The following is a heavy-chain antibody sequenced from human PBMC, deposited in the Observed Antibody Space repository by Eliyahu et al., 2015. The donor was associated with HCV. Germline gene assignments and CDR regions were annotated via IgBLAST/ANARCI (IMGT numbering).Heavy chain of an antibody. Sequence: EVQLLESGGGLVQPGGSLRLSCAASGFTFSSYAMSWVRQAPGKGLEWVADISGRGRRTKYADPVKGRFTISRDNSKNTLYLQINSLRAGDTAVYYCAKEGFLEDIAAVVAAHHQFDYWGQGTLVTVSS. V-gene: IGHV3-23*01. D-gene: IGHD2-15*01. CDR2: ISGRGRRT. CDR3: AKEGFLEDIAAVVAAHHQFDY. CDR1: GFTFSSYA. J-gene: IGHJ4*02.